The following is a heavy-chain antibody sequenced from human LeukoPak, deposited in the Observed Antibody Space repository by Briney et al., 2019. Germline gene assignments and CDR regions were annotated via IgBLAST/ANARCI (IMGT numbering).Heavy chain of an antibody. J-gene: IGHJ6*02. CDR2: INPNSGGT. D-gene: IGHD3-9*01. Sequence: ASVKVSCKASGYTFTGYYMHWVRQAPGQGLEWMGWINPNSGGTNYAQKFQGRVTMTRDTSISTAYMELSRLRSDDTAVYYCARGSGYFDWLSPYYYYGMDVWGPGTTVTVSS. CDR3: ARGSGYFDWLSPYYYYGMDV. V-gene: IGHV1-2*02. CDR1: GYTFTGYY.